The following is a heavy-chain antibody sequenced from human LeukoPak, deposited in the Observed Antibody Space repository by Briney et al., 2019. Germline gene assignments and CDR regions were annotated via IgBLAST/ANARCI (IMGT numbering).Heavy chain of an antibody. D-gene: IGHD3-22*01. CDR2: IRYDGSNK. Sequence: GGSLRLSCAASGFAFSSYGMHWVRQAPGKGLEWVAFIRYDGSNKYYADSVKGRFTISRDNSKNTLYLQMNSLRAEDTAVYYCARDYYDSSGYYHSGYWGQGTLVTVSS. CDR1: GFAFSSYG. CDR3: ARDYYDSSGYYHSGY. V-gene: IGHV3-30*02. J-gene: IGHJ4*02.